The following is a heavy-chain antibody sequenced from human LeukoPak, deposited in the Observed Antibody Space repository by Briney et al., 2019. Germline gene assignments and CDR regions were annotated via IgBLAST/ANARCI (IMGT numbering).Heavy chain of an antibody. V-gene: IGHV1-46*01. CDR2: INPSGGTT. J-gene: IGHJ6*03. CDR1: GYTFTSYY. Sequence: ASVKVSRKASGYTFTSYYMHWVRQAPGQGLEWMGIINPSGGTTSYAQKFQGRVTMTRDTSISTAYMELSRLRSDDTAVYYCARDRGPYSSSWYIAHYYYMDVWGKGTTVTVSS. D-gene: IGHD6-13*01. CDR3: ARDRGPYSSSWYIAHYYYMDV.